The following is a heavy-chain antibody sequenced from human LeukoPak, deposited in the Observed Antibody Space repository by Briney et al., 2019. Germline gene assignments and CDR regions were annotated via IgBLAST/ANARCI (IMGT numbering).Heavy chain of an antibody. V-gene: IGHV3-30*04. CDR2: IPYDGTNK. D-gene: IGHD5-12*01. CDR1: GFTFSTYA. Sequence: PGKSLTLSCTASGFTFSTYAMHWVRQAPGKGLGWVAVIPYDGTNKYYAGSVQGRFTISRDNSKNTVYLQMTSLRTEDTALYYCQSRSIVAPPDDYWGQGTLVTVSS. J-gene: IGHJ4*02. CDR3: QSRSIVAPPDDY.